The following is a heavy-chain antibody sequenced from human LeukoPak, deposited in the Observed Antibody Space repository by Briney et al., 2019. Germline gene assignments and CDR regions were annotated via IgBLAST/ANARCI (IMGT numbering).Heavy chain of an antibody. Sequence: SETLSLTCTVSGGSISSSSYYWGWIRQPPGKGLEWIGSIYYSGSTYYNPSLKSRVTISVDTSKNQFSLKLSSVTAADTAVYYCARGGGFYCSSTSCYRNPVPWPASARNYYYYMDVWGKGTTVTVSS. J-gene: IGHJ6*03. CDR1: GGSISSSSYY. CDR2: IYYSGST. CDR3: ARGGGFYCSSTSCYRNPVPWPASARNYYYYMDV. V-gene: IGHV4-39*07. D-gene: IGHD2-2*02.